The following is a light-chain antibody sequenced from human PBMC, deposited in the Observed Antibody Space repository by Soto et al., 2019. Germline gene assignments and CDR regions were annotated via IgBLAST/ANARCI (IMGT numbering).Light chain of an antibody. CDR3: QQYCSCHIYT. V-gene: IGKV3-20*01. Sequence: EIVLTQSPGTLSLSPGERATLSCRASQSVSSSYLAWYQQKPGQAPRLLIYGASSRATGIPDRFSGSGSGTDFTLTSSRLEPEDFAVYYCQQYCSCHIYTFGQWTKLEMK. J-gene: IGKJ2*01. CDR2: GAS. CDR1: QSVSSSY.